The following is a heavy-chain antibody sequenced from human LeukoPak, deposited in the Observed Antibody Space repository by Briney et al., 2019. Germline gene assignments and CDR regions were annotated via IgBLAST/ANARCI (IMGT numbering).Heavy chain of an antibody. CDR3: AKDPNGDYVGAFDS. J-gene: IGHJ3*02. Sequence: GGSLRLSCAASGFTFSNYALIWVRQAPERGLQWVSAITGSGAGTYYEDSVKGRFTISRDNSKNTLYLQMNSLRAEDTAIYYCAKDPNGDYVGAFDSWGQGTMVTVSS. V-gene: IGHV3-23*01. CDR1: GFTFSNYA. D-gene: IGHD4-17*01. CDR2: ITGSGAGT.